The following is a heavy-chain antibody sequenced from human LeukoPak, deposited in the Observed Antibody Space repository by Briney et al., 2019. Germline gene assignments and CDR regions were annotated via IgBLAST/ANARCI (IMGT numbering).Heavy chain of an antibody. J-gene: IGHJ4*02. Sequence: GGSLRLSCAASGFTFSSYEMNWVHQAPGEGLEWVSYISSSGSTIYYADSVKGRSTISRDNAKNSLYLQMNSLRAEDTAVYYCASGLLFRSYWGQGTLVTVSS. V-gene: IGHV3-48*03. CDR1: GFTFSSYE. CDR3: ASGLLFRSY. CDR2: ISSSGSTI. D-gene: IGHD2-21*02.